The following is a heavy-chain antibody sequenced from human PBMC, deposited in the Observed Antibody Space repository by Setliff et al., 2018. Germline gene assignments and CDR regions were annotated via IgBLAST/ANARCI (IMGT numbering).Heavy chain of an antibody. J-gene: IGHJ5*02. CDR1: GYSISNDYY. D-gene: IGHD6-13*01. CDR2: MYHSGST. CDR3: ARHVLGQQLVYNWFDP. Sequence: SETLSPTCAVSGYSISNDYYWGWIRQPPGKGLEWIGSMYHSGSTYYNPSLKSRVTISVDTSKNQFSLKLNYVTAADTAVYYCARHVLGQQLVYNWFDPWGQGTLVTVSS. V-gene: IGHV4-38-2*01.